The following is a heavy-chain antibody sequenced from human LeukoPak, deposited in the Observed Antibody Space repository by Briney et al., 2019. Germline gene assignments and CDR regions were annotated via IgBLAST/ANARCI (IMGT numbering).Heavy chain of an antibody. CDR2: INANSGVT. CDR1: GYTFADYF. CDR3: ARDVSSTPNWEFDY. Sequence: ASVKVSCKTSGYTFADYFIHWVRQAPGQGLEWMGRINANSGVTEYEQKFQGRVTMTRGTSISTAYVEVNWLISDDTAIYYCARDVSSTPNWEFDYWGQGTLVTVSS. J-gene: IGHJ4*02. V-gene: IGHV1-2*06. D-gene: IGHD1-26*01.